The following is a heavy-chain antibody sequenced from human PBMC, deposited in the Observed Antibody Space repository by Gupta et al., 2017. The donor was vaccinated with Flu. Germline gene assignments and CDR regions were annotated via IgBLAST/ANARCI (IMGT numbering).Heavy chain of an antibody. D-gene: IGHD6-13*01. J-gene: IGHJ4*02. V-gene: IGHV3-30-3*01. CDR2: IGYNSINK. CDR1: GITLPYSA. CDR3: AKEGTAGSFDL. Sequence: QVRLVESGGGVVQPGGSLRLSCAASGITLPYSAVHWIRQAPGKGVAWVAVIGYNSINKNYADSVKGRLIVSRDDSTDTVSLQMNSLRRDDRATYFCAKEGTAGSFDLWGQGTLVTVSS.